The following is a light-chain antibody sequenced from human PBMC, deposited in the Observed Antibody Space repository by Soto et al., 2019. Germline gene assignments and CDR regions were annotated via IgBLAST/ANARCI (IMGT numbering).Light chain of an antibody. Sequence: EIVLTQSPGTLSLSPGERATLSCRASQSVSNNYLAWYQQKPGQAPRLLIYGASSRATGIPDRFSGSGSGTDFTLTISRLAPEDFAVYYCQQYGSSPRTFGQGTKVEIK. CDR3: QQYGSSPRT. CDR2: GAS. J-gene: IGKJ1*01. V-gene: IGKV3-20*01. CDR1: QSVSNNY.